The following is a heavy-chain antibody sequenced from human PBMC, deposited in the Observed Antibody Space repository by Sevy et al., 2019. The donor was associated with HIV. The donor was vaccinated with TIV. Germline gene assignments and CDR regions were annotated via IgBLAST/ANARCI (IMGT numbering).Heavy chain of an antibody. CDR1: AGSITSLY. CDR3: AGENAWGRGYS. CDR2: IYYNGHI. J-gene: IGHJ4*02. Sequence: SDTLPLTCTVSAGSITSLYWNWIRQPPGKGLEWIANIYYNGHINYNPSLKSRVTLSLGTSKNQFSLRLSSVTAADTAMYYCAGENAWGRGYSWGQGTLVTVSS. V-gene: IGHV4-59*08. D-gene: IGHD1-26*01.